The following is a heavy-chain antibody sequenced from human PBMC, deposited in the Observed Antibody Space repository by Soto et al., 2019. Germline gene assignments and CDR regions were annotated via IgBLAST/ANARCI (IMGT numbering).Heavy chain of an antibody. CDR1: GFTLSDYY. V-gene: IGHV3-11*01. Sequence: PGGSLRLSCVASGFTLSDYYMSWIRQAPGKGPEWVSHISGSGNTIDYADSVKGRFTISRDNAKNSLHLQMNSLRDDDTAVFYCARGRYALDYWGQGTRVTAPQ. CDR2: ISGSGNTI. D-gene: IGHD3-16*01. J-gene: IGHJ4*02. CDR3: ARGRYALDY.